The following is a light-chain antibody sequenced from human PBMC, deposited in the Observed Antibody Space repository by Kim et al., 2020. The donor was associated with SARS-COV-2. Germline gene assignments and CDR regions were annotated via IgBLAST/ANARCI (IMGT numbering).Light chain of an antibody. CDR3: CSYAGSYIWV. CDR2: DVS. V-gene: IGLV2-11*01. Sequence: GQSVTLSCTGTSSDIGGYNYVSWYQQHPGKAPKLMICDVSKRPSGVPDRFSGSKSGDTASLTISGLQAEDEADYYCCSYAGSYIWVFGGGTQLTVL. J-gene: IGLJ3*02. CDR1: SSDIGGYNY.